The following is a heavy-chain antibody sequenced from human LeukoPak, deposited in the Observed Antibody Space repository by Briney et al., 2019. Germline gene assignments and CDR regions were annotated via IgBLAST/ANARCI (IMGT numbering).Heavy chain of an antibody. J-gene: IGHJ4*02. CDR1: GGSISSGGYY. Sequence: NTSETLSLTCTVSGGSISSGGYYWSWIRQHPGKGLEWIGYIYYSGSTYYNPSLKSRVTISVDTSKNQFSLKLSSVTAADTAVYYCASYIVGTKAFDYWGQGTLVTVSS. CDR3: ASYIVGTKAFDY. V-gene: IGHV4-31*03. D-gene: IGHD3-16*02. CDR2: IYYSGST.